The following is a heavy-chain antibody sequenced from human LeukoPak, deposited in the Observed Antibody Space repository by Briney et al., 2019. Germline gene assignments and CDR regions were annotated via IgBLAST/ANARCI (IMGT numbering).Heavy chain of an antibody. Sequence: GGSLRLSCAASGFTFSSYAMHWVRQAPGKGLEWVAVISYDGSNKYYADSVKGRFTISRDNSKSTLYLQMNSLRAEDTAVYYCAKLGGSSSYFDYWGQGTLVTVSS. CDR1: GFTFSSYA. V-gene: IGHV3-30-3*02. J-gene: IGHJ4*02. CDR3: AKLGGSSSYFDY. CDR2: ISYDGSNK. D-gene: IGHD6-6*01.